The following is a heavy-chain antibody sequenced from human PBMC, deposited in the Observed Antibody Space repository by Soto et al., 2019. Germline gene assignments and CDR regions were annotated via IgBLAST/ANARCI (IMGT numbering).Heavy chain of an antibody. CDR2: FDPEDGEA. CDR1: GYTLTELS. Sequence: GASVKVSCKVSGYTLTELSMHWLRQAPGKGHEWMVGFDPEDGEAIYAQKFQGRVTMTEDTSTDTAYMELSSLRSEDTAVYYCATVFHPSQSVVVVAATRSAEYFQHWGQGTLVTVS. D-gene: IGHD2-15*01. J-gene: IGHJ1*01. V-gene: IGHV1-24*01. CDR3: ATVFHPSQSVVVVAATRSAEYFQH.